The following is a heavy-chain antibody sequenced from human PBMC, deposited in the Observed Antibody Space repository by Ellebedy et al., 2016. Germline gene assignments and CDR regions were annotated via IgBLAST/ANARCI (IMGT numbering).Heavy chain of an antibody. CDR1: GFTFSSYW. CDR2: IKQDGSEK. D-gene: IGHD6-6*01. CDR3: ARAGAALSIYFDY. V-gene: IGHV3-7*03. J-gene: IGHJ4*02. Sequence: GESLKISCAASGFTFSSYWMHWVRQPPGKGLEWVANIKQDGSEKYYVDSVKGRFTISRDNAKNSLYLQMNSLRAEDTAVYYCARAGAALSIYFDYWGQGTLVTVSS.